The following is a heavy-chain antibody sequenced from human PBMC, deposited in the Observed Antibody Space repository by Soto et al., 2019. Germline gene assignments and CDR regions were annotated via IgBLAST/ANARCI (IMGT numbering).Heavy chain of an antibody. CDR3: AKSLYGDYIDY. CDR2: ISYDGSNK. D-gene: IGHD4-17*01. CDR1: GFTFSSYG. Sequence: SGGSLRLSCAASGFTFSSYGMHWVRQAPGKGLEWVAVISYDGSNKYYADSVKGRFTISRDNSKNTLYLQMNSLRAEDTAVYYCAKSLYGDYIDYWGQGTLVTVSS. J-gene: IGHJ4*02. V-gene: IGHV3-30*18.